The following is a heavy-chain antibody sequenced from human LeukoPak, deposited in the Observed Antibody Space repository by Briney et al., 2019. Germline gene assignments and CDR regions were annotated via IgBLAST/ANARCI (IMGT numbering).Heavy chain of an antibody. CDR2: IHPNSGAT. J-gene: IGHJ4*02. Sequence: ASVKVSCKASGYTFTGYYLHWVRQAPGQGLEWMGWIHPNSGATNHAQKFQGRVTMAGDTSISTAYMELNRLTSDDTAVYYCARGSVTGGWYLNLGYWGQGTLVTVSS. CDR3: ARGSVTGGWYLNLGY. D-gene: IGHD6-19*01. CDR1: GYTFTGYY. V-gene: IGHV1-2*02.